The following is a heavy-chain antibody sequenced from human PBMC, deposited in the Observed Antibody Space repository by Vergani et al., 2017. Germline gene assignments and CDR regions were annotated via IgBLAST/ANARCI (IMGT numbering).Heavy chain of an antibody. J-gene: IGHJ4*02. D-gene: IGHD1-1*01. V-gene: IGHV4-59*11. CDR3: ARGRVHDY. CDR1: GGSISSHY. Sequence: QVQLQESGPGLVKPSETLSLTCTVSGGSISSHYWSWIRQPPGKGLEWIGEINHSGSTNYNPSLKSRVTISVDTSKNQFSLKLSSVTAADTAVYYCARGRVHDYWGQGTLVTVSS. CDR2: INHSGST.